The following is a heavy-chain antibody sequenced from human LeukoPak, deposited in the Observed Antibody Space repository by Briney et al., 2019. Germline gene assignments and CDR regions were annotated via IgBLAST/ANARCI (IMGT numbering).Heavy chain of an antibody. Sequence: KAGGSLRLSCVPSGFTVSSNYMSWVRQAPGKGLEWVSSISSTSSHIYYADSVKGRFTISRDNAKNSLFLQMNSLRAEDTAVYYCARELMGLTMIVVVNPIDYWGQGTLVTVSS. CDR2: ISSTSSHI. J-gene: IGHJ4*02. V-gene: IGHV3-21*01. CDR3: ARELMGLTMIVVVNPIDY. CDR1: GFTVSSNY. D-gene: IGHD3-22*01.